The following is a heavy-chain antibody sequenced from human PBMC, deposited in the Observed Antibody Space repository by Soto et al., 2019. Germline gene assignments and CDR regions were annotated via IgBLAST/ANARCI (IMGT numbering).Heavy chain of an antibody. J-gene: IGHJ6*02. CDR1: GCTFSSHE. D-gene: IGHD3-3*01. Sequence: GGSLRLSGVVSGCTFSSHEMNWVRQAPGKGPEWVSKISASGGTTSYADSVKGRFTISRDNARDSLYLHMNSLRVEDTVVYYCARDRSLIFAVPPYGMDVWGQGTTVTVSS. CDR3: ARDRSLIFAVPPYGMDV. V-gene: IGHV3-48*03. CDR2: ISASGGTT.